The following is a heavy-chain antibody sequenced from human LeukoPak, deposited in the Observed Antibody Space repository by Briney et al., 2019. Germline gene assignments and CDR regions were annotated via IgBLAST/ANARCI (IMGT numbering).Heavy chain of an antibody. D-gene: IGHD7-27*01. CDR2: ISSSGSTI. CDR1: GFTFSSYE. J-gene: IGHJ4*02. CDR3: ARDSAWGPYRAY. V-gene: IGHV3-48*03. Sequence: GGSLRLSCAASGFTFSSYEMNWVRQAPGKGLEWVSYISSSGSTIYYADSVKGRFTISRDNAKNSLYLQMNSLRAEDTAVYYCARDSAWGPYRAYWGQGTLVTVSS.